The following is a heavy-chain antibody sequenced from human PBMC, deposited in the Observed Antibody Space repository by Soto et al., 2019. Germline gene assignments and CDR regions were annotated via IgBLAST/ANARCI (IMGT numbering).Heavy chain of an antibody. V-gene: IGHV3-30-3*01. CDR1: GFTFDTYG. CDR2: ISYEGSNT. J-gene: IGHJ6*02. D-gene: IGHD1-1*01. CDR3: ARVTPGNNLYYGVDV. Sequence: GGSLRLSCVASGFTFDTYGIHWVRQAPGKGLQWVALISYEGSNTYYADSVRGRFTISRDNSKNTLYLQINALRPEDTGVYYCARVTPGNNLYYGVDVWGQGTTVTVSS.